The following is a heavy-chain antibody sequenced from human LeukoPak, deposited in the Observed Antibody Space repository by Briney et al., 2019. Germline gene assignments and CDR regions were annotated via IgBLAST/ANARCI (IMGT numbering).Heavy chain of an antibody. V-gene: IGHV3-53*01. J-gene: IGHJ6*02. CDR3: AKVSGGGLYYDGMDV. D-gene: IGHD1-14*01. Sequence: GGSLRLSCAASGFTVSSNYMSWVRQAPGKGLEWVSVIYSGGSTYYADSVKGRFTISRDSSKNTLYLQMNSLRAEDTAVYYCAKVSGGGLYYDGMDVWGQGTTVTVSS. CDR2: IYSGGST. CDR1: GFTVSSNY.